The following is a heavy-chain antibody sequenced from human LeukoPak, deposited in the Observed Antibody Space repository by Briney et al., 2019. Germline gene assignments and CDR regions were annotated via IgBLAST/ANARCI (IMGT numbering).Heavy chain of an antibody. CDR1: GGSISSYY. CDR3: ARHAKGPYYFDY. J-gene: IGHJ4*02. CDR2: FYYSGST. Sequence: KPSETLSLTCTVSGGSISSYYWSWIRQPPGKGLEWIGYFYYSGSTNYNPSLKSRVTISVDTFKNQFSLKLSSVTAADTAVYYCARHAKGPYYFDYWGQGTLVTVSS. V-gene: IGHV4-59*08.